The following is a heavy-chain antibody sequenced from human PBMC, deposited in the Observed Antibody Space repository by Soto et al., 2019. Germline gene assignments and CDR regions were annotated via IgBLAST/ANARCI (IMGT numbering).Heavy chain of an antibody. CDR1: GGTFSSYT. V-gene: IGHV1-69*08. CDR2: IIPILGIA. CDR3: AREGMVRWLGEAPPYYGMDV. D-gene: IGHD3-10*01. Sequence: QVQLVQSGAEVKKPGSSVKVSCKASGGTFSSYTISWVRQATGQGLEWMGRIIPILGIANSAQQFQGRVTITADKSTSTAYLELSSLRSSDTAVYYCAREGMVRWLGEAPPYYGMDVWGQGTTVTVSS. J-gene: IGHJ6*01.